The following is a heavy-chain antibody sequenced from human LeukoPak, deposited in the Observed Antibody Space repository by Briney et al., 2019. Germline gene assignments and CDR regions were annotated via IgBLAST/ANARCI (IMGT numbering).Heavy chain of an antibody. CDR1: GYTFTVYY. CDR3: AREKRVAGSRGGFDP. Sequence: ASVKVSSKASGYTFTVYYMHWVRQAPGQGLEWMGWINPNSGGTNFAQKFQGRVTMTRDTSISTAYMELSRLRSDDTAVYYCAREKRVAGSRGGFDPWGQGTLVTVSS. J-gene: IGHJ5*02. D-gene: IGHD6-19*01. V-gene: IGHV1-2*02. CDR2: INPNSGGT.